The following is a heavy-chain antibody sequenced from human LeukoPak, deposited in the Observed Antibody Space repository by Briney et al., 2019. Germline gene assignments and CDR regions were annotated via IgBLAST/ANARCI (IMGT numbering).Heavy chain of an antibody. D-gene: IGHD2-2*01. Sequence: SETLSLTCGVSGGSFNSGGHSWSWIRQPPGTGLEWIGSIYHSGSTYYNPSLKSRVTISVDTSKNQFSLKLSSVTAADTAVYYCARAPVVPAAMGSWFDPWGQGTLVTVSS. CDR3: ARAPVVPAAMGSWFDP. V-gene: IGHV4-30-2*03. J-gene: IGHJ5*02. CDR1: GGSFNSGGHS. CDR2: IYHSGST.